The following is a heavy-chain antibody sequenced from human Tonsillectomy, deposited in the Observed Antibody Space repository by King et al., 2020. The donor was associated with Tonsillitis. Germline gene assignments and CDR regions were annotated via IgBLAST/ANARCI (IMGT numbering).Heavy chain of an antibody. V-gene: IGHV1-2*02. CDR1: GYTFTGYY. D-gene: IGHD1-26*01. J-gene: IGHJ4*02. Sequence: QLVQSGAEVKKPGASVKVSCKASGYTFTGYYIHWVRQAPGPGLEWMGGINPNSGGTDYAQKFKGRVTMTRDTFITPAYMDLSRLRSDDTALYYCARARGGSYLFAYWGQGTLVTVSS. CDR3: ARARGGSYLFAY. CDR2: INPNSGGT.